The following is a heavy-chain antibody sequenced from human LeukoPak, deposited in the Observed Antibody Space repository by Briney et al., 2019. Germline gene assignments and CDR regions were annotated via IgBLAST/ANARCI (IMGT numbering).Heavy chain of an antibody. V-gene: IGHV3-21*01. CDR3: TRVAQSGPTGWFDP. J-gene: IGHJ5*02. Sequence: PGGSLRLSCAASGFTFSSYSMNWVRQAPGKGLEWVSSISSTGSYTYYADSVKGRFTISRDNPGNVVYLQMDSLRAEDTAVYYCTRVAQSGPTGWFDPWGQGTLVTVSS. D-gene: IGHD1-1*01. CDR2: ISSTGSYT. CDR1: GFTFSSYS.